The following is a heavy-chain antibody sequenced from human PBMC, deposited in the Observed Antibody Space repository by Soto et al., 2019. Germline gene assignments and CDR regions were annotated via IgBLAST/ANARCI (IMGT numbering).Heavy chain of an antibody. CDR2: MNPNSGNT. Sequence: ASVKVSCKASGYTFTSYDINWVRQATGQGLEWMGWMNPNSGNTGYAQKFQGRVTMTRNTSISTAYMELSSLRSEDTAVYYCARALDSSFMTTVTTPYYYYYMDVWGKGTTVTVSS. CDR1: GYTFTSYD. J-gene: IGHJ6*03. V-gene: IGHV1-8*01. CDR3: ARALDSSFMTTVTTPYYYYYMDV. D-gene: IGHD4-4*01.